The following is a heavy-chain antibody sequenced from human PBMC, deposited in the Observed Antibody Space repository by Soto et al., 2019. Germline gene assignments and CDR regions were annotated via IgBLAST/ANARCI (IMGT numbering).Heavy chain of an antibody. V-gene: IGHV3-33*01. J-gene: IGHJ4*02. CDR3: ARDYCSSTSCHYCFDY. Sequence: GGPLRLSCAASGLTFSSYVMHGVGQAPGKGLEWVAVIWCDGSNKYYADSVKGRFTISRDNSKNTLYLQMNSLRAEDTAVYYCARDYCSSTSCHYCFDYWGQGTLVTVSS. D-gene: IGHD2-2*01. CDR2: IWCDGSNK. CDR1: GLTFSSYV.